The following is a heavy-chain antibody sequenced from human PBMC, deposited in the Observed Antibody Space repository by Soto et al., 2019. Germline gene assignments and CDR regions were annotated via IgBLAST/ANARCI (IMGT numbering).Heavy chain of an antibody. CDR3: AREVATRPVYYYYNMDV. J-gene: IGHJ6*03. D-gene: IGHD5-12*01. CDR1: GDSVSSNSAA. CDR2: TYYRSKWYN. Sequence: PSETLSLTCAISGDSVSSNSAAWNWIRQSPSRGLEWLGRTYYRSKWYNDYAVSVKSRITINPDTSKNQFSLQLNSVTPEDTAVYYCAREVATRPVYYYYNMDVWGKGTTVTVSS. V-gene: IGHV6-1*01.